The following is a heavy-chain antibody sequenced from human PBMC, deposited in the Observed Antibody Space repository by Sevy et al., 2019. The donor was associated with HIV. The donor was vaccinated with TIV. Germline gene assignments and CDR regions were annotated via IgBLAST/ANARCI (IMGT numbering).Heavy chain of an antibody. Sequence: GGSLRLSCAASGFTFSSYAMSWVRQAPGKGLEWVSAISGSGGSTYYADSVKGRFTISRENSKNTLYRQMNSLRAEDTAVYYCAKDQGAAADSYYYYGMDVWGQGTTVTVSS. J-gene: IGHJ6*02. CDR1: GFTFSSYA. V-gene: IGHV3-23*01. D-gene: IGHD6-13*01. CDR2: ISGSGGST. CDR3: AKDQGAAADSYYYYGMDV.